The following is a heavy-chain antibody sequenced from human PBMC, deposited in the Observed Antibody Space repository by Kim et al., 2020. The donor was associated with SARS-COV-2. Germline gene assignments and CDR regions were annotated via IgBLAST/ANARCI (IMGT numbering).Heavy chain of an antibody. D-gene: IGHD4-17*01. CDR3: AIPTVVHEYFQH. CDR1: GGSISSSSYY. CDR2: IYYSGST. Sequence: SETLSLTCTVSGGSISSSSYYWGWIRQPPGKGLEWIGSIYYSGSTYYNPSLKSRVTISVDTSKNQFSLKLSSVTAADTAVYYCAIPTVVHEYFQHWGQGTLVTVSS. V-gene: IGHV4-39*07. J-gene: IGHJ1*01.